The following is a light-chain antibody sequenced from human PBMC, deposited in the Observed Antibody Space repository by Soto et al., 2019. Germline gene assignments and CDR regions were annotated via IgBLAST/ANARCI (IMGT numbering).Light chain of an antibody. CDR3: QQSHSKPLT. Sequence: DIQMTQSPSTLSGSVGDRVTITCRASQSISKYVNWYQHKPGKAPTVLIHAASSLQSGVPSRFSGSGSGTDFFLTISSLQPEDFAVYYCQQSHSKPLTFGGGTRWISN. CDR2: AAS. CDR1: QSISKY. V-gene: IGKV1-39*01. J-gene: IGKJ4*01.